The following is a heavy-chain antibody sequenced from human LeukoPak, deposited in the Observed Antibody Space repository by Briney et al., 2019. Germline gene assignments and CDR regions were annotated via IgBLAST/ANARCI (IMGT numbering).Heavy chain of an antibody. Sequence: GGSLRLSCAASGFTFSSYSMNWVRQAPGKGLEGVSSITSSNNYIYYGDSVKGRFTISRDDAKNSLFLQMNSLRAEDTATYYCARGEFGDYYYFYMDVWGKGTTVTVSS. V-gene: IGHV3-21*01. J-gene: IGHJ6*03. CDR2: ITSSNNYI. D-gene: IGHD2/OR15-2a*01. CDR1: GFTFSSYS. CDR3: ARGEFGDYYYFYMDV.